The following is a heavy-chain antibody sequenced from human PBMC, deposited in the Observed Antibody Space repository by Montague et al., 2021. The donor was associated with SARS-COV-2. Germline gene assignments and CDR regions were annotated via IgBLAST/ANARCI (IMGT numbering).Heavy chain of an antibody. CDR1: GASINNTNW. D-gene: IGHD4-23*01. CDR2: INHSGTT. CDR3: ARWDPQTLTLIGLRGKSASDY. V-gene: IGHV4-4*02. J-gene: IGHJ4*02. Sequence: SETLSLTCDVSGASINNTNWWTWVRQSPGKGLEWIAEINHSGTTNYNFNPSLRSRVTISVDTSKSQFSLKLTSVTAADTGVYYCARWDPQTLTLIGLRGKSASDYWGQGTLVTVSS.